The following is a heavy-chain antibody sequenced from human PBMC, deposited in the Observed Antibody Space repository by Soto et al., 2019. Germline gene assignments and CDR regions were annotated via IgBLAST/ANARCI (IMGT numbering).Heavy chain of an antibody. CDR3: ASKKD. CDR2: MNPYNGNT. Sequence: GASVKVTWTACGYGFATYDIHWVRQVTGQGLEWMGWMNPYNGNTGSTQKFQGRVTMTRNTSISTVYMELTSLRVEDTAVYYCASKKDRGQGTLVTVS. V-gene: IGHV1-8*01. J-gene: IGHJ4*02. CDR1: GYGFATYD.